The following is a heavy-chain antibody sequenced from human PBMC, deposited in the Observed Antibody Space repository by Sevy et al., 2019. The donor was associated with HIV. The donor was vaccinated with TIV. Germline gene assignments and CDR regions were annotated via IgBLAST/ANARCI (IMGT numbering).Heavy chain of an antibody. CDR1: GFTFSNFA. CDR2: ISATGGST. V-gene: IGHV3-23*01. CDR3: AKDRRSILYFFDH. Sequence: GGSLRLSCAASGFTFSNFAMSWVRQAPGKGLEWVFAISATGGSTYYADSVKGRFTISRDNSKNTLYLQMNNLRAEDTAVYYCAKDRRSILYFFDHWGQGTLVTDSS. J-gene: IGHJ4*02. D-gene: IGHD2-21*01.